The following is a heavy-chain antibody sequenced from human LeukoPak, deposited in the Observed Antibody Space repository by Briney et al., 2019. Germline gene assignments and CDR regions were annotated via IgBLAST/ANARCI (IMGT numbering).Heavy chain of an antibody. J-gene: IGHJ4*02. CDR1: GYSFTSYW. CDR3: ARQGYSSGWFDFDY. CDR2: IYPGNSET. D-gene: IGHD6-19*01. Sequence: GEPLQISCKASGYSFTSYWIGWVRQMPGKGLEWTGIIYPGNSETRYSPSFQRQITISADKSNSPAYLQWSSLKAANTAMYFCARQGYSSGWFDFDYWGQGTLVTVSS. V-gene: IGHV5-51*01.